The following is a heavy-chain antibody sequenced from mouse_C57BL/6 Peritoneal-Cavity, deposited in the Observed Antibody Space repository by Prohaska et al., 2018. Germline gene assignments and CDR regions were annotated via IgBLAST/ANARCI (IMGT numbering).Heavy chain of an antibody. CDR2: IDPSESYT. V-gene: IGHV1-50*01. J-gene: IGHJ2*01. D-gene: IGHD1-1*01. CDR1: GYTFTSYW. CDR3: ARDTTVVARY. Sequence: QVQLQQPGAELVKPGASVKLSCKASGYTFTSYWMQWVKQRPGQGLEWIGEIDPSESYTNYNQKFKGKATLTVETSSSTAYMQLSSLTSEDSAVYYCARDTTVVARYWGQGTTLTVSS.